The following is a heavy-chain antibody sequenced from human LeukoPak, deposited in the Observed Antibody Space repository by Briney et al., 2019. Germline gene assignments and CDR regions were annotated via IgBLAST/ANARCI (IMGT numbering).Heavy chain of an antibody. CDR1: GSTLSESE. CDR3: ASSLSLWANYRCH. D-gene: IGHD3-16*02. V-gene: IGHV3-48*03. J-gene: IGHJ4*02. Sequence: GGSLRLSCAASGSTLSESEMNCVRQAPGKDMEWVSFIAVDGTKYYPDSLKGRFTISRDSAKNSVFLQMNSLRAEDTAVYYCASSLSLWANYRCHWGRGTLVTVSS. CDR2: IAVDGTK.